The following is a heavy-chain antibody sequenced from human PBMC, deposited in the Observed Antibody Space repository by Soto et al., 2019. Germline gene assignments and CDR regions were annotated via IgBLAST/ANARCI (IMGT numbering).Heavy chain of an antibody. D-gene: IGHD3-9*01. CDR1: GYTFTSYG. CDR3: ARDLTGYSGFGYSYSYKDV. CDR2: ISAYNGNT. J-gene: IGHJ6*03. V-gene: IGHV1-18*01. Sequence: ASVKVSCKASGYTFTSYGISWVRQAPGQGLEWMGWISAYNGNTNYAQKLQGRVTMTTDTSTSTAYMELRSLRSDDTAVYYCARDLTGYSGFGYSYSYKDVWGKGTTVTVSS.